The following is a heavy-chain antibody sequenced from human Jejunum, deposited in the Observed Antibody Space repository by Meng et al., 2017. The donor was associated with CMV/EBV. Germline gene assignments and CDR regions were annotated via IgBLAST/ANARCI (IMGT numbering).Heavy chain of an antibody. Sequence: TINDHSIDWVSQAPGKGLEWIGRIRNKANSYTTLYAASVKDRFTFSRDDSKNSVFLQMNSLKTEDTAVYYCTRVRKGLAGQTTLDYWGQGTLVTVSS. J-gene: IGHJ4*02. CDR2: IRNKANSYTT. D-gene: IGHD1-7*01. V-gene: IGHV3-72*01. CDR3: TRVRKGLAGQTTLDY. CDR1: TINDHS.